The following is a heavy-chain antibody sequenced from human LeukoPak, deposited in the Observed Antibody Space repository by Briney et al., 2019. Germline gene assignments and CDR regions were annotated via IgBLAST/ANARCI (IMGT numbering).Heavy chain of an antibody. V-gene: IGHV3-23*01. Sequence: QPGGSLRLSCAASGFTFSSYAMSSVRQTPGKGLEWVSAISGSGGSTYYADSVKGLFTISRDNYKNTLYLQMNSLRAEDTGVYYCAKTGGDYAFAPLFDYWGQGTLVTVSS. CDR1: GFTFSSYA. CDR2: ISGSGGST. D-gene: IGHD4-17*01. CDR3: AKTGGDYAFAPLFDY. J-gene: IGHJ4*02.